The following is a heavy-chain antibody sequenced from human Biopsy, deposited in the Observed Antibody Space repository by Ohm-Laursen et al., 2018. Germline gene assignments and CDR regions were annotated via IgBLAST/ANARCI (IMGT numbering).Heavy chain of an antibody. J-gene: IGHJ5*02. D-gene: IGHD3-3*01. CDR2: VYNGGIT. CDR3: ARTPRDSFWSGSYKRGLWFDP. Sequence: GTLSITCSVSGGSIISYYWTWIRQPPGKGLEWTGHVYNGGITNYNPSLKSRVTISKDTSKNQFSLQVNSVTAADTAVYYCARTPRDSFWSGSYKRGLWFDPWGQGTLVIVSS. V-gene: IGHV4-59*01. CDR1: GGSIISYY.